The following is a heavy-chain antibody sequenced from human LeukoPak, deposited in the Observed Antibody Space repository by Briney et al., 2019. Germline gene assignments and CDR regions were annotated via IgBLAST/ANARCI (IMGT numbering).Heavy chain of an antibody. Sequence: GGSLRLSCAASGFTFSSYWMTWIRQAPGKGLEWVANIKQDGSQKYYVDSVKGRFTISRDNAKNSLYLQMNSLRAEDTAVYYCARDPGYYDSSPYYWGQGTLVTVSS. CDR3: ARDPGYYDSSPYY. D-gene: IGHD3-22*01. CDR2: IKQDGSQK. V-gene: IGHV3-7*01. J-gene: IGHJ4*02. CDR1: GFTFSSYW.